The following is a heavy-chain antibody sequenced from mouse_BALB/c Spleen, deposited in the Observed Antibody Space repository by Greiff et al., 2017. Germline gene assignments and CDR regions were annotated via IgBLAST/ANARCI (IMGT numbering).Heavy chain of an antibody. Sequence: DVMLVESGGGLVKPGGSLKLSCAASGFAFSSYDMSWVRQTPEKRLEWVAYISSGGGSTYYPDTVKGRFTISRDNAKNTLYLQMSSLKSEDTAMYYCARHELGYFDDWGQGTTLTVSS. J-gene: IGHJ2*01. CDR2: ISSGGGST. V-gene: IGHV5-12-1*01. CDR1: GFAFSSYD. CDR3: ARHELGYFDD. D-gene: IGHD4-1*01.